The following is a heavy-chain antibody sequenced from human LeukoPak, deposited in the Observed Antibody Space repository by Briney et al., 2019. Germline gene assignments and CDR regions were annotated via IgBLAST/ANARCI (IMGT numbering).Heavy chain of an antibody. V-gene: IGHV3-43*01. CDR2: ISWDGGST. CDR3: AKDLTD. D-gene: IGHD4-11*01. CDR1: GFTFDDYT. J-gene: IGHJ4*02. Sequence: PGGSLRLSCAASGFTFDDYTMHWVRQTPGKGLEWVSLISWDGGSTYYADSVKGRFTISRDNSKNSLYLQMNSLRTEDTALYHCAKDLTDWGQGTLVTVSS.